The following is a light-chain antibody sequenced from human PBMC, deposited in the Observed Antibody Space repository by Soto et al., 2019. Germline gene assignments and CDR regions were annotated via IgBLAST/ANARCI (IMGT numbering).Light chain of an antibody. J-gene: IGKJ2*01. V-gene: IGKV3-20*01. CDR3: QQYGSPPPYT. Sequence: EVVLTQSPGTLSLSPGERATLSCRASQSVSNNYLAWYQQKPGQGPRLLIFGSSDRATGIPDRFSGSGSGTEFPLNISRLEPEDFAVYYCQQYGSPPPYTFGQGTKLEIK. CDR1: QSVSNNY. CDR2: GSS.